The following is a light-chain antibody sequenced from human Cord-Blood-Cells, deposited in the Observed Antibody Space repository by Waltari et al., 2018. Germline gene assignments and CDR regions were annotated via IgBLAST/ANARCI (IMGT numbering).Light chain of an antibody. Sequence: SYELTQPSSVSVSPGQTARITCSGDVLAKKYARWFQQTPGQAPVLVIYKDSELPSGVPERFSGSSSGTTVTLTISGAQVEDEADYYCYSAADNSRVFGGGTKLTVL. CDR3: YSAADNSRV. CDR1: VLAKKY. V-gene: IGLV3-27*01. CDR2: KDS. J-gene: IGLJ3*02.